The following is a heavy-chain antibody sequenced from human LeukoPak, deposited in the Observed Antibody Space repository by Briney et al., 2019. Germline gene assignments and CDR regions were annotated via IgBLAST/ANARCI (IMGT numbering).Heavy chain of an antibody. CDR3: ARGDDSGYYDYFDY. CDR2: IIPIFGTA. V-gene: IGHV1-69*05. CDR1: GGTFSSYA. J-gene: IGHJ4*02. Sequence: GASVKVSCKASGGTFSSYAISWARQAPGQGLEWMGGIIPIFGTANYAQKFQGRVTMTRDTSTSTVYMELSSLRSEDTAVYYCARGDDSGYYDYFDYWGQGALVTVSS. D-gene: IGHD3-22*01.